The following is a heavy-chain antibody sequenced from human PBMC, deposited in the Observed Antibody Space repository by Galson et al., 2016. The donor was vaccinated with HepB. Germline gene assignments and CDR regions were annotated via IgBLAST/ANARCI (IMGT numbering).Heavy chain of an antibody. D-gene: IGHD3-22*01. J-gene: IGHJ5*02. CDR3: VRDHYDSSGYPYNWFDP. V-gene: IGHV1-3*01. CDR2: INAGNGNT. CDR1: GYTFTNYA. Sequence: SVKVSCKASGYTFTNYAMRWVRQAPGQRLEWMGWINAGNGNTKYSQKFQGRVTITRDTSASTAYMELSSLRSEDTAVYYCVRDHYDSSGYPYNWFDPWGQGTLGTVSS.